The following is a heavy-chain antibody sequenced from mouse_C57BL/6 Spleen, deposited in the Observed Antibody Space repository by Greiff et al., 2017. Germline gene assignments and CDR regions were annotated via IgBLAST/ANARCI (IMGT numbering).Heavy chain of an antibody. Sequence: VQLPQPGAELVMPGASVKLSCKASGYTFTSYWMHWVKQRPGQGLEWIGEIDPSDSYTNYNQTFKGKSTLTVDKSSSTAYMQLSSLTSADSAVYYCALYYGSNYAMDYWGQGTSVTVSS. D-gene: IGHD1-1*01. CDR2: IDPSDSYT. CDR1: GYTFTSYW. CDR3: ALYYGSNYAMDY. V-gene: IGHV1-69*01. J-gene: IGHJ4*01.